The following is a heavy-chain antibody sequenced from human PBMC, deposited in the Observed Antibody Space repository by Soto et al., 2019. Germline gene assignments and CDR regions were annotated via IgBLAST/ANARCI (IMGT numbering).Heavy chain of an antibody. CDR2: IIPIFGTA. V-gene: IGHV1-69*06. J-gene: IGHJ6*02. CDR3: GALAGVGRNYYYYGMDV. Sequence: SVKVSCKASGGTFSSYAISWVRQAPGQGLEWMGGIIPIFGTANYAQKFQGRVTITADKSTSTAYMELSSLRSEDTAVYYCGALAGVGRNYYYYGMDVWGQGTTVTVSS. CDR1: GGTFSSYA. D-gene: IGHD7-27*01.